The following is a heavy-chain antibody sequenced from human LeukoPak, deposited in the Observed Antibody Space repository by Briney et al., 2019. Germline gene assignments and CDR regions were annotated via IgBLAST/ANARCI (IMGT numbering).Heavy chain of an antibody. J-gene: IGHJ6*03. Sequence: ASVKVSCKASGYTFTGYYMHWVRQAPGQGLEWMGWINPNSGGTNYAQKFQGRVTMTRDTSISTAYMELSRLRSDDTAVYYCARNLRGYSGYDAYYYMDVWGKGTTVTISS. CDR1: GYTFTGYY. D-gene: IGHD5-12*01. V-gene: IGHV1-2*02. CDR2: INPNSGGT. CDR3: ARNLRGYSGYDAYYYMDV.